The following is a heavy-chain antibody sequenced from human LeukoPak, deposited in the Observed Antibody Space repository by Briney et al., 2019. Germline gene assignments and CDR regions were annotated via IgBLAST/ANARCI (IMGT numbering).Heavy chain of an antibody. Sequence: ASVKVSCKASGYTFTSYGISWVRQAPGQGLEWMGWISAYNGNTNYAQKLQGRVTMTTDTSTSTAYMELRSLRSDDTAVYYCARDGDYVWGSYRCLNDAFDIWGQGTMVTVSS. J-gene: IGHJ3*02. V-gene: IGHV1-18*01. CDR1: GYTFTSYG. CDR3: ARDGDYVWGSYRCLNDAFDI. D-gene: IGHD3-16*02. CDR2: ISAYNGNT.